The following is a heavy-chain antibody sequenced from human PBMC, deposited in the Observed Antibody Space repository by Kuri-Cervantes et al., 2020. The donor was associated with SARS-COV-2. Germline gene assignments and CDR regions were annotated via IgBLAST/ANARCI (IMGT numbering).Heavy chain of an antibody. V-gene: IGHV5-51*01. CDR1: GYNFTDYW. D-gene: IGHD4-17*01. J-gene: IGHJ6*03. Sequence: KVSCKASGYNFTDYWIAWVRQMPGKGLEWMGIVYLGDSDTRYSPSFQGQVTISADKSINTAFLQWSSLKASDTAIYYCARRAYGEEVDYYYMDVWGKGTAVTVSS. CDR3: ARRAYGEEVDYYYMDV. CDR2: VYLGDSDT.